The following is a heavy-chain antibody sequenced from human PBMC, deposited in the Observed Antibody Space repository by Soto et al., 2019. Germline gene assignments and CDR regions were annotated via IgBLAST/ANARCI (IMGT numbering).Heavy chain of an antibody. CDR3: ARESEGLTSNFDY. CDR2: ISSTTNYI. J-gene: IGHJ4*02. V-gene: IGHV3-21*06. CDR1: GFTFTRYS. Sequence: GGSLRLSVAASGFTFTRYSMNWVRQATGKGLEWVSSISSTTNYIYYGDSMKGRFTISRDNAKNSLYLEMNSLRAEDTAVYYCARESEGLTSNFDYWGQGTLVTVYS.